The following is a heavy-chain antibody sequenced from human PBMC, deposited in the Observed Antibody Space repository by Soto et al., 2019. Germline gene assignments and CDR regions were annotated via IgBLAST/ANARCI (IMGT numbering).Heavy chain of an antibody. D-gene: IGHD6-13*01. V-gene: IGHV3-30*18. J-gene: IGHJ4*02. CDR3: AKFLAAAGPFDY. Sequence: QVQLVESGGGVVQPGRSLRLSCAASGFTFSSYGMHWVRQAPGKGLEWVAVISYDGSNKYYADSVKGRFTISRDNSKHTLYLQMNSLRAEDTAVYYCAKFLAAAGPFDYWGQGTLVTVFS. CDR2: ISYDGSNK. CDR1: GFTFSSYG.